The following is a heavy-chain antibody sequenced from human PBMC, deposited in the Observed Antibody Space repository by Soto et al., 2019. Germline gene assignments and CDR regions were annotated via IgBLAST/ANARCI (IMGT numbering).Heavy chain of an antibody. Sequence: SETLSLTCTVSGGSISSSRCHWGWIRQPPGKGLEWIGYISYTGSTNYNPSLKSRVTISVDTSKNQFSLNLSSVTAADTAVYYCARENNVLPGGYFDYWGQGTLVTVSS. CDR3: ARENNVLPGGYFDY. D-gene: IGHD3-10*01. CDR2: ISYTGST. J-gene: IGHJ4*02. CDR1: GGSISSSRCH. V-gene: IGHV4-61*01.